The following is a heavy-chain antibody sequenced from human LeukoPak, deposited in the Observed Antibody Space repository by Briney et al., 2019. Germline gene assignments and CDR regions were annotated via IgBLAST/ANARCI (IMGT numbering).Heavy chain of an antibody. Sequence: GGSLRLSCATSGFTFSHHWMSWVRQAPGKGLEWVANINLDGNKKYYVDSVNGRFTISRDNSKNTVFLQMSSLRAEDTAMYYCAKGHTAYGHPTSPLFDFWGQGTLVTVSS. V-gene: IGHV3-7*03. CDR1: GFTFSHHW. J-gene: IGHJ4*02. D-gene: IGHD2-21*01. CDR3: AKGHTAYGHPTSPLFDF. CDR2: INLDGNKK.